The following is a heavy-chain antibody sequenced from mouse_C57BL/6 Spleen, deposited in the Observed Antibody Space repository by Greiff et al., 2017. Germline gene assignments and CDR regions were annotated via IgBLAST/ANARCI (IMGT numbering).Heavy chain of an antibody. CDR3: ARYDYAAWFAY. D-gene: IGHD2-4*01. CDR1: GYTFTSYW. CDR2: IYPGSGST. V-gene: IGHV1-55*01. J-gene: IGHJ3*01. Sequence: QVQLKQSGAELVKPGASVKMSCKASGYTFTSYWITWVKQRPGQGLEWIGDIYPGSGSTNYNEKFKSKATLTVDTSPSTAYMQLSSLTSEDSAVYYCARYDYAAWFAYWGQGTLVTVSA.